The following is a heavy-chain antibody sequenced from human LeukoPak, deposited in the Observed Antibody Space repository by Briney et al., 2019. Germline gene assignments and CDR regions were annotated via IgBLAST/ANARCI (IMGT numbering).Heavy chain of an antibody. J-gene: IGHJ4*02. D-gene: IGHD5-12*01. CDR1: GFNFSTYA. CDR3: AKARYIVATISPFDY. CDR2: ISGSGGGT. Sequence: GGSLRLSCAASGFNFSTYAMNWVRQAPGKGLEWVSTISGSGGGTYYADSVKGRFTISRDNSKNTLNLQMNSLRAEDTAVYYCAKARYIVATISPFDYWGQGTLVTVSS. V-gene: IGHV3-23*01.